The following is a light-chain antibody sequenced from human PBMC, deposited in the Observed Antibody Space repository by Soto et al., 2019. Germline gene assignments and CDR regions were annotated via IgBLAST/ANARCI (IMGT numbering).Light chain of an antibody. V-gene: IGKV2-30*01. CDR2: KVS. Sequence: DVVMTQSPLSLPVTLGQPASISCRSSQSLVYSDGNTYLNWFQQRPGQSPRRLIYKVSNRDSGVPDRFSGSGSGTEFTLKISRVEAEDVGVYYCMQGTHSLFTFGPGTKVDIK. J-gene: IGKJ3*01. CDR3: MQGTHSLFT. CDR1: QSLVYSDGNTY.